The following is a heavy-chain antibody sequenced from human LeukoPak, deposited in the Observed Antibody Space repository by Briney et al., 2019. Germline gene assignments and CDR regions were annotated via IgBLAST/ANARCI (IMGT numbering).Heavy chain of an antibody. D-gene: IGHD4-17*01. J-gene: IGHJ4*02. Sequence: SETLSLTCTVSGGSVSSYYWSWIRQPPGKGLEWIGYIYYSGSTNYNPSLKSRVTISVDASKNQFSLKLSSVTAADTAVYYCAREVATVTSPHFDYWGQGTLVTVSS. CDR2: IYYSGST. CDR3: AREVATVTSPHFDY. V-gene: IGHV4-59*02. CDR1: GGSVSSYY.